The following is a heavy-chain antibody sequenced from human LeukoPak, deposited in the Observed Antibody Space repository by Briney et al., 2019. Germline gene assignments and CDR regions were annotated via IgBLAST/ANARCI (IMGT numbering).Heavy chain of an antibody. V-gene: IGHV3-9*03. CDR2: ISWNSGSI. Sequence: GRSLRLSCAASGFTFGDYAMHWVRQAPGKGLEWVSGISWNSGSIGYADSVKGRFTISRDNAKNSLYLQMNSLRAEDMALYYCAKDFSAAGRGGFDYWGQGTLVTVSS. CDR1: GFTFGDYA. CDR3: AKDFSAAGRGGFDY. J-gene: IGHJ4*02. D-gene: IGHD6-13*01.